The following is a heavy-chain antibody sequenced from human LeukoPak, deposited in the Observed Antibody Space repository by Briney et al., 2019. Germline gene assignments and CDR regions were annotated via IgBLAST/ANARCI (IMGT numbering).Heavy chain of an antibody. Sequence: GGSLRLSCAASGFIFSSYAMNWVRQAPGKGLEWVSGICGSGGCTYYADSVKGRFTISRDNSKNTLFLQMNSLRAEDTAVYYCAKDVHGEYLLSVSWGQGTLATISS. CDR3: AKDVHGEYLLSVS. CDR1: GFIFSSYA. J-gene: IGHJ5*02. D-gene: IGHD4-17*01. CDR2: ICGSGGCT. V-gene: IGHV3-23*01.